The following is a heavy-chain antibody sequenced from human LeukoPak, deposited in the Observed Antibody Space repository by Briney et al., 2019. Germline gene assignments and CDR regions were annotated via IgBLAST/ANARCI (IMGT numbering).Heavy chain of an antibody. Sequence: ASVKVSCKASGYTFTGYYMHWVRQAPGQGLEWMGWISAYNGNTNYAQKLQGRVTMTTDTSTSTAYMELRSLRSDDTAVYYCARGSSTTPYYYYMDVWGKGTTVTISS. CDR2: ISAYNGNT. CDR1: GYTFTGYY. V-gene: IGHV1-18*04. CDR3: ARGSSTTPYYYYMDV. D-gene: IGHD3-10*01. J-gene: IGHJ6*03.